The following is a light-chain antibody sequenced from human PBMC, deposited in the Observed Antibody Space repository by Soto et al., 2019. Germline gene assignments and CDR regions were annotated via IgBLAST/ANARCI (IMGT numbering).Light chain of an antibody. CDR2: GAS. Sequence: EIVMTQAQATLSVSPGERATLSCRSGQSVSSNLAWYQQKPGQAPRLLIYGASTRATGIPARFSGSGSGTEFTLTISSLQSEDFAVYYCQQYNNWPRTFGQGTKV. V-gene: IGKV3-15*01. CDR3: QQYNNWPRT. CDR1: QSVSSN. J-gene: IGKJ1*01.